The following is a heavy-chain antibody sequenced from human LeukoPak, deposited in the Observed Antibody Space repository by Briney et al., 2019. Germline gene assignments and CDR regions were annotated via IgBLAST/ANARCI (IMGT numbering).Heavy chain of an antibody. D-gene: IGHD1-14*01. Sequence: HAGGSLRLSCAASGFTFSNYAMHWVRQAPGKGLEYVSAISSNGGSTYYANSVKGRFTISRDNSKNTLYLQMGNLRPEDMAVYYFASSIVGGNRNSNREVGYWGQGTLVTVSS. V-gene: IGHV3-64*01. J-gene: IGHJ4*02. CDR1: GFTFSNYA. CDR3: ASSIVGGNRNSNREVGY. CDR2: ISSNGGST.